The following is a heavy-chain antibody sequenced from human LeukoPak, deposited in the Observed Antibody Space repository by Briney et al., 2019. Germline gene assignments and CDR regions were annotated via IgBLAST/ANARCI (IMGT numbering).Heavy chain of an antibody. CDR2: IYYRGST. J-gene: IGHJ4*02. Sequence: SETLSLTCTVSGGSINNYYWSWIPQPPGKGLEWTGYIYYRGSTNYNPSLNSRVTFSVDTSKNQFSLKLNSVTAADTAVYYCARGGDYGDLRYFDYWGQGTLVTVSS. V-gene: IGHV4-59*01. CDR3: ARGGDYGDLRYFDY. CDR1: GGSINNYY. D-gene: IGHD4-17*01.